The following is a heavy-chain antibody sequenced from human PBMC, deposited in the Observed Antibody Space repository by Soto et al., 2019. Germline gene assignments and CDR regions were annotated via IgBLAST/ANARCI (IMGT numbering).Heavy chain of an antibody. CDR2: IYHRGGT. D-gene: IGHD6-13*01. CDR1: GGSINSGDYA. CDR3: AGMRIAAAGGGLDV. Sequence: QLQLQESGSGLVKPSQTLSLTCGVSGGSINSGDYAWSWIRQPPGKGLEWLGYIYHRGGTYYNPSLKSRVTILRDRSKNQFSLKLSSVTAADTAVYYCAGMRIAAAGGGLDVWGQGTTVTVSS. V-gene: IGHV4-30-2*01. J-gene: IGHJ6*02.